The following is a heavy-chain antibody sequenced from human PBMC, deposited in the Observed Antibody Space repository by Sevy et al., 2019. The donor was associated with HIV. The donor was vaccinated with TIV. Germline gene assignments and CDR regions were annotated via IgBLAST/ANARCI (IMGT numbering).Heavy chain of an antibody. CDR2: ISSSSSYI. Sequence: GGSLRLSCAASGFTFSSYSMNWVRQAPGKGLEWDSSISSSSSYIYYADSVKGRFTISRDNAKNSLYLQMNSLRAEDTAVYYCARVAAASHGMDVWGQGTTVTVSS. J-gene: IGHJ6*02. D-gene: IGHD6-13*01. CDR1: GFTFSSYS. V-gene: IGHV3-21*01. CDR3: ARVAAASHGMDV.